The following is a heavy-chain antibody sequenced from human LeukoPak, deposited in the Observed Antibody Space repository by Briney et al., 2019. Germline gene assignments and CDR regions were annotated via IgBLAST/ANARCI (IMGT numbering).Heavy chain of an antibody. J-gene: IGHJ4*02. CDR1: GFTVSSHY. D-gene: IGHD6-19*01. CDR2: FYGGDNT. Sequence: GGSLRLSCAASGFTVSSHYMIWVRQAPEKGLGWVSIFYGGDNTDYADSVKGRFTISGDNSKNTLYLQMNSLNTEDTAVYYCARSGVAGAYDWWGQGTLVTVSS. CDR3: ARSGVAGAYDW. V-gene: IGHV3-66*02.